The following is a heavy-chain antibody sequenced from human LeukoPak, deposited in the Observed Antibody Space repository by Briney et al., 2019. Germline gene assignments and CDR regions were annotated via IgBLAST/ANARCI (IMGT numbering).Heavy chain of an antibody. Sequence: SETLSLTCTVSGGSIRSYFWSWLGQPPGKGLEWIGYIWDTEITDYNPSPKSRVTISLDTSKNHFSLKLRSVTAADTALYFCARGLVLATDDAFDIWGQGTLVTVSS. J-gene: IGHJ3*02. D-gene: IGHD5-12*01. CDR2: IWDTEIT. CDR1: GGSIRSYF. CDR3: ARGLVLATDDAFDI. V-gene: IGHV4-59*01.